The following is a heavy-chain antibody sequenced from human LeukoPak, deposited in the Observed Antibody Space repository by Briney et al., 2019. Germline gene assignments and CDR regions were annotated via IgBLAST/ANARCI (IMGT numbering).Heavy chain of an antibody. CDR1: GGSISSYY. Sequence: SETLSLTCTVSGGSISSYYWSWIRQPAGKGLEWIGCIYTSGSTNYNPSLKSRVTMSVDTSKNQFSLKLSSVTAADTAVYYCAREASLRGIHTPYYFDYWGQGTLVTVSS. J-gene: IGHJ4*02. D-gene: IGHD3-10*01. CDR3: AREASLRGIHTPYYFDY. CDR2: IYTSGST. V-gene: IGHV4-4*07.